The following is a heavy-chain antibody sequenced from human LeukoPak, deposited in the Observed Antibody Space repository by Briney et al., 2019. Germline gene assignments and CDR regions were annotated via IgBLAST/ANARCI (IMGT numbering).Heavy chain of an antibody. CDR1: GLTFSSYE. CDR2: IRYHGSNI. V-gene: IGHV3-30*02. CDR3: AKVLTGYCGSTSCPFDS. J-gene: IGHJ4*02. Sequence: GGSLRLSCEASGLTFSSYEMNWVRQAPGKGLEWVAYIRYHGSNINYADSVKGRFTISRDNSKDTLLLQMSSLRTEDTAVYYCAKVLTGYCGSTSCPFDSWGQGTLVTVSS. D-gene: IGHD2-2*01.